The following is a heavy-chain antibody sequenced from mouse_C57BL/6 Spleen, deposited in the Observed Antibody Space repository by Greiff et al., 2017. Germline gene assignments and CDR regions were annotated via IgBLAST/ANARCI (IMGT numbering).Heavy chain of an antibody. D-gene: IGHD1-1*01. CDR3: ARDTTVVNLYFDV. CDR2: IHPNSGST. V-gene: IGHV1-64*01. J-gene: IGHJ1*03. CDR1: GYTFTSYW. Sequence: QVQLQQPGAELVKPGASVKLSCKASGYTFTSYWMHWVKQRPGQGLEWIGMIHPNSGSTNYNEKFKSKATLTVDKSSSTAYMQLSSLTSEDSAVYYGARDTTVVNLYFDVWGTGTTVTVSS.